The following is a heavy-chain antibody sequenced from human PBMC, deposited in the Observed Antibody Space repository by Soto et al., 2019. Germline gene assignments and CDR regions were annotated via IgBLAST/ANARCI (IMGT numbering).Heavy chain of an antibody. CDR3: ARDLRYPYAMDV. J-gene: IGHJ6*02. CDR2: IYYSSGSA. V-gene: IGHV4-59*13. Sequence: SETLSLTCNVSGGSISNYYWSWIRQPPGKGLEWIGYIYYSSGSANYNPSLKGRVTVSLDTSKSQFSLNLSSVTAADTAVYYCARDLRYPYAMDVWGQGTTVTVSS. D-gene: IGHD1-1*01. CDR1: GGSISNYY.